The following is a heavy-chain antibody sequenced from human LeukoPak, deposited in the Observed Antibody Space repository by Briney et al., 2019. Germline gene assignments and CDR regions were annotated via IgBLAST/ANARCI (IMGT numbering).Heavy chain of an antibody. Sequence: SETLSVTCAVYGGSFSGYYWSWIRQPPGKGLEWIGEINHSGSTNYNPSLKSRVTILISTSKNQFSLKLSSVTAADTAVYYCARETGYCSGGSCYSSWFDPWGQGAMVSVSS. CDR2: INHSGST. V-gene: IGHV4-34*01. D-gene: IGHD2-15*01. J-gene: IGHJ5*02. CDR3: ARETGYCSGGSCYSSWFDP. CDR1: GGSFSGYY.